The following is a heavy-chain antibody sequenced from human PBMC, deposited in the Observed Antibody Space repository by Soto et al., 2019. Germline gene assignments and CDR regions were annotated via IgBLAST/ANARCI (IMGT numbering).Heavy chain of an antibody. CDR3: ARIALSHAFVGY. D-gene: IGHD3-10*01. CDR1: GFTVSSNF. CDR2: IFPGGST. V-gene: IGHV3-66*01. Sequence: EVQLMESGGGLVQPGGSLRLSCAASGFTVSSNFMNWVRQAPGKGLEWLSVIFPGGSTYYEDYMEDRFTISRDISKNTVFLQVNSLRAEATAVYFCARIALSHAFVGYWGQGALVTVSA. J-gene: IGHJ4*02.